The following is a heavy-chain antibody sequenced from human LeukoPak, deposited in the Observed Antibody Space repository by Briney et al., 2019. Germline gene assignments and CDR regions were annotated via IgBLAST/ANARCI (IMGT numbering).Heavy chain of an antibody. CDR3: AATVDDSSGYYYDY. CDR1: GGSISSGDYY. V-gene: IGHV4-30-4*01. Sequence: SETLSLTCTVSGGSISSGDYYWSWIRQPPGKGLEWIGYIYYSGSTYYNPSLKSRVTISVDTSKNRFSLKLSSVTAADTAVYYCAATVDDSSGYYYDYWGQGTLVTVSS. J-gene: IGHJ4*02. CDR2: IYYSGST. D-gene: IGHD3-22*01.